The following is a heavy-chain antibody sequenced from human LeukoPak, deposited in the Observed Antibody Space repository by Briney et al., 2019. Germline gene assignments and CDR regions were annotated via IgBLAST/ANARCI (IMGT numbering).Heavy chain of an antibody. CDR1: GGSISSYY. Sequence: PSETLSLTCTVSGGSISSYYWSWIRQPPEKGLEWIGYIYYSGSTNYNPSLKSRVTISVDTSKNQFSLKLSSVTAADTAVYYCARSCRDGYNYDFDYWGQGTLVTVSS. CDR2: IYYSGST. J-gene: IGHJ4*02. V-gene: IGHV4-59*01. D-gene: IGHD5-24*01. CDR3: ARSCRDGYNYDFDY.